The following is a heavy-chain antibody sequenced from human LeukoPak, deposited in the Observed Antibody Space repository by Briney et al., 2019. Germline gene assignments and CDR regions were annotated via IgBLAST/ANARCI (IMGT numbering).Heavy chain of an antibody. V-gene: IGHV1-2*02. J-gene: IGHJ5*02. D-gene: IGHD3-16*01. CDR1: GYTFTAYY. CDR3: AIVMITFGGFIDP. Sequence: AVTVSCKASGYTFTAYYMHWVRQAPGQGLEWMGWINAKRGGTNYAQKFQGRVTMTRDTSISTDHMELSRLRSDDTAVYYCAIVMITFGGFIDPWGQGTLVAVSS. CDR2: INAKRGGT.